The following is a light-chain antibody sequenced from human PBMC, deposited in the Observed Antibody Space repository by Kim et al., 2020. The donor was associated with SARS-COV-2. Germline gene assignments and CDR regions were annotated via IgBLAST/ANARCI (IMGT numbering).Light chain of an antibody. CDR1: QDISNY. CDR3: QQYDNLLT. CDR2: DAS. V-gene: IGKV1-33*01. J-gene: IGKJ4*01. Sequence: SASVGDRVTTTCQASQDISNYLNWYQQKPGKAPKLLIYDASNLETGVPSRFSGSGSGTDFTFPISSLQPEDIATYYCQQYDNLLTFGGGTKVDIK.